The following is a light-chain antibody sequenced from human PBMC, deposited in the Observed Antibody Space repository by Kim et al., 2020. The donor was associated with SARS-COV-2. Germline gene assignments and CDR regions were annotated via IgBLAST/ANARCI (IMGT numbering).Light chain of an antibody. J-gene: IGKJ2*01. CDR2: GAS. Sequence: PGERAPLSCRASQSVSSSYLAWYQQKPGQAPRLLIYGASSRATGIPDRFSGSGSGTDFTRTISRLEPEDFAVYYCQQYGSSPPYTFGQGTKLEI. CDR1: QSVSSSY. V-gene: IGKV3-20*01. CDR3: QQYGSSPPYT.